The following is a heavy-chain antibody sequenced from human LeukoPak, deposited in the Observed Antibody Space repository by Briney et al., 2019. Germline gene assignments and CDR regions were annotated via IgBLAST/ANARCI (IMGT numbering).Heavy chain of an antibody. D-gene: IGHD1-14*01. J-gene: IGHJ4*02. CDR2: IHGSGIT. CDR3: ARPREYNTNAYYFDY. V-gene: IGHV4-4*07. CDR1: AASISNYY. Sequence: PSETLSLTCTVSAASISNYYWSWIRQPAGKGLEWIGRIHGSGITNYNPSLKSRVTISVDTSKNLFSLRLSAVTAADTAMYYCARPREYNTNAYYFDYWGQGILVTVSS.